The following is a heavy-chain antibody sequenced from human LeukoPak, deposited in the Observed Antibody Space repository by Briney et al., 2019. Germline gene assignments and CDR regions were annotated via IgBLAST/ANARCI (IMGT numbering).Heavy chain of an antibody. CDR3: ATWAFYHNLDV. Sequence: GGALRLSCAASGFTIGPYAMYWVRQGPGRGLEWVSVIKADGSGTFYADSVRGRFTTSRDNSKNSLYLQMNSLTSEDTALYYCATWAFYHNLDVWGQGTAVIVTS. V-gene: IGHV3-43*02. J-gene: IGHJ6*02. CDR1: GFTIGPYA. CDR2: IKADGSGT. D-gene: IGHD2/OR15-2a*01.